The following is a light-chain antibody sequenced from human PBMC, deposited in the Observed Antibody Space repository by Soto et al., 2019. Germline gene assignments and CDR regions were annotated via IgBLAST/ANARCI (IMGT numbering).Light chain of an antibody. J-gene: IGLJ1*01. Sequence: QSALTQPASVSGSPGQSITISCTGTSGDIGSYNHVSWYQQLPGKAPKLIVFGVTDRPSGVSDRFSGSKSGNTASLTISGLRADDEADYYCISYTSTDTLYVLGTGTKVTVL. CDR3: ISYTSTDTLYV. V-gene: IGLV2-14*01. CDR2: GVT. CDR1: SGDIGSYNH.